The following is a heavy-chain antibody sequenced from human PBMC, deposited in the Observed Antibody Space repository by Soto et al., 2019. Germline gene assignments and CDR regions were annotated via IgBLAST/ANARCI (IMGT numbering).Heavy chain of an antibody. CDR2: IKQDGSEK. D-gene: IGHD3-22*01. V-gene: IGHV3-7*01. CDR1: GFTFSSYW. Sequence: LRLSCAASGFTFSSYWMSWVRQAPGKGLEWVANIKQDGSEKYYVDSVKGRFTISRDNAKNSLYLQMNSLRAEDTAVYYCARDRTYYYDSSGYYYAFDIWGQGTMVTVSS. CDR3: ARDRTYYYDSSGYYYAFDI. J-gene: IGHJ3*02.